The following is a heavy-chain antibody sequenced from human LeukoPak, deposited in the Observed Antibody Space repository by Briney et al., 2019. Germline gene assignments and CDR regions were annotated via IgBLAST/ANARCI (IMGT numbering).Heavy chain of an antibody. CDR3: ARVAGYCSSTSCSLDNWFDP. CDR1: GGSISSYY. J-gene: IGHJ5*02. D-gene: IGHD2-2*01. CDR2: IYYSGST. V-gene: IGHV4-59*01. Sequence: PSETLSLTCTVSGGSISSYYWSWIRQPPGKGLEWIGYIYYSGSTNYNPSLKSRVTISVDTSKNQFSLKLSSVTAADTAVYYCARVAGYCSSTSCSLDNWFDPWGQGTLVTVSS.